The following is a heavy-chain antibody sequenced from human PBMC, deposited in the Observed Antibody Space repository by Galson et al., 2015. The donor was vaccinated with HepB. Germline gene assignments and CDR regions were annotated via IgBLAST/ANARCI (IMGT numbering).Heavy chain of an antibody. D-gene: IGHD3-22*01. CDR3: ARDVFPRYDSSVGWFDP. J-gene: IGHJ5*02. Sequence: SVKVSCKASGGTFSSYAISWVRQAPGQGLEWMGRIIPILGIANYAQKFQGRVTITADKSTSTAYMELSSLRSEDTAVYYCARDVFPRYDSSVGWFDPWGQGTLVTVSS. CDR1: GGTFSSYA. V-gene: IGHV1-69*04. CDR2: IIPILGIA.